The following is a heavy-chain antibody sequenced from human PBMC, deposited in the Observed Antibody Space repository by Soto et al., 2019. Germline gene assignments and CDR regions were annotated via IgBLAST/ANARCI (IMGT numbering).Heavy chain of an antibody. CDR2: IFWDDSK. Sequence: QITLKESGPTLVKPTQTLTLTCTFSGFSVTTDRVGVGWIRQPPGEALEWLAVIFWDDSKTYRPSLESRPTITKDTSKNQVVLTMTNMDSLDTATYYCAHAYGGRSLYWGHGALVTASS. V-gene: IGHV2-5*02. CDR3: AHAYGGRSLY. CDR1: GFSVTTDRVG. J-gene: IGHJ4*01. D-gene: IGHD1-26*01.